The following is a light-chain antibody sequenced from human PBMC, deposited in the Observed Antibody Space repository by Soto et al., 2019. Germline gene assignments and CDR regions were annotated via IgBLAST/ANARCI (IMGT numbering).Light chain of an antibody. CDR3: QQYHNWPPIT. J-gene: IGKJ5*01. CDR1: QSISTN. Sequence: TQSPSSLSASVGERVTITCRARQSISTNLAWYQQKLGQAPRLLIYGASTRATGIPARFSGSGSGTEFTLTISSLQSEDFAVYYCQQYHNWPPITFGQGTRLEIK. CDR2: GAS. V-gene: IGKV3D-15*01.